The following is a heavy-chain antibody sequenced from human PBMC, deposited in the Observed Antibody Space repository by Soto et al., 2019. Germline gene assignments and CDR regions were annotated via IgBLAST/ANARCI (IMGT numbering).Heavy chain of an antibody. J-gene: IGHJ4*02. CDR3: ARDCRPYYYDSSGPLS. CDR2: ISSSSSYI. D-gene: IGHD3-22*01. V-gene: IGHV3-21*01. CDR1: GFTFSSYS. Sequence: GGSLRLSCAASGFTFSSYSMNWVRQAPGKGLEWASSISSSSSYIYYADSVKGRFTISRDNAKNSLYLQMNSLRAEDTAVYYCARDCRPYYYDSSGPLSWGQGTLVTVSS.